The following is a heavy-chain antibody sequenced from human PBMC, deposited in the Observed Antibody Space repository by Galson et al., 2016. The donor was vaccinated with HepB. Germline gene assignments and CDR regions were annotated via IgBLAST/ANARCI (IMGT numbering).Heavy chain of an antibody. CDR2: IIPILDTA. CDR3: ARGVGYSYGSLDY. D-gene: IGHD5-18*01. V-gene: IGHV1-69*13. CDR1: GGTFSSYA. Sequence: SVKVSCKASGGTFSSYAISWVRQAPGQGLEWMGEIIPILDTANYAQKFQGRVTIIADESTSTAYMELSSLRSEDTAVYFCARGVGYSYGSLDYWGQGTLVTVSS. J-gene: IGHJ4*02.